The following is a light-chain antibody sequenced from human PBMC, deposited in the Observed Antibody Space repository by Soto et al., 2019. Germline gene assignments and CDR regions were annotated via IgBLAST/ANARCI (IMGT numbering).Light chain of an antibody. J-gene: IGKJ4*01. Sequence: AIQMTQSPSSLSASVGDRVTITCRASQGIRNDLGWYQQKPGKAPKLLIYAASSLQSWVPSRFSGSGSGTEFTLTISNLQPEDFATYYCQQSYSFFLTFGGGTKVDI. V-gene: IGKV1-6*01. CDR1: QGIRND. CDR3: QQSYSFFLT. CDR2: AAS.